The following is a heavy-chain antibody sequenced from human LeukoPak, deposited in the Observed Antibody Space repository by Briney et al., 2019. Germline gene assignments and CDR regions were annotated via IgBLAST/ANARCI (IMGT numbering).Heavy chain of an antibody. J-gene: IGHJ4*02. Sequence: SRTLSLTCAVSGDSVSSNSAGWHWIRQSPSRGLEWLGRTKYRSKWYNDYPVSVRSRMTINPDTSKNQFFLHLNSVTPEDTAVYYCARSYNWNLDYWGQGTLVTVSS. CDR3: ARSYNWNLDY. D-gene: IGHD1-20*01. CDR1: GDSVSSNSAG. CDR2: TKYRSKWYN. V-gene: IGHV6-1*01.